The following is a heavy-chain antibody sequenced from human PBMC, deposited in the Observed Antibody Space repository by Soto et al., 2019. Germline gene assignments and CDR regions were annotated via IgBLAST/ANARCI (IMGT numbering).Heavy chain of an antibody. J-gene: IGHJ4*02. V-gene: IGHV1-46*01. Sequence: ASVKVSCKASGYTFTSYGINWVRQAPGQGLEWMGIINPSGGSTSYAQKFQGRVTMTRDTSTSTVYMELSSLRSEDTAVYYCASNSYASLPAGYWGQGTLVTVSS. CDR3: ASNSYASLPAGY. CDR2: INPSGGST. D-gene: IGHD5-18*01. CDR1: GYTFTSYG.